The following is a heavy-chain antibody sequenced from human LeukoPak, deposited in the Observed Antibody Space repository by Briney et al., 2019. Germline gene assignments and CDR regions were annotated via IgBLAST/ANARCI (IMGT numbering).Heavy chain of an antibody. J-gene: IGHJ3*02. D-gene: IGHD3-9*01. CDR2: ISPSDGNT. Sequence: GSLRLSCAASGFTFSKYAMSWVRQAPGKGLEWVSAISPSDGNTFYAVSVKGRFTISRDNSKSTLYLQMNSLRAEDTAVYYCARDNYILTGYYNAFDIWGQGTLVTVSS. CDR3: ARDNYILTGYYNAFDI. CDR1: GFTFSKYA. V-gene: IGHV3-23*01.